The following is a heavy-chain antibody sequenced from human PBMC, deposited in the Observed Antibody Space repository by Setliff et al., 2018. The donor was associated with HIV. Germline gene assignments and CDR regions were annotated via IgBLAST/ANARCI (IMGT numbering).Heavy chain of an antibody. Sequence: SATLSPTCTIAGGSFGVYRWSWIRQSAGRGLEWIGRIDSSGTTDYKPSLKGRVAISVDTSRNQFSLRVTSVTAADTAVYFCARDRHSSGLGSYGPWGPGILVTVSS. CDR3: ARDRHSSGLGSYGP. CDR2: IDSSGTT. D-gene: IGHD3-10*01. V-gene: IGHV4-4*07. J-gene: IGHJ5*02. CDR1: GGSFGVYR.